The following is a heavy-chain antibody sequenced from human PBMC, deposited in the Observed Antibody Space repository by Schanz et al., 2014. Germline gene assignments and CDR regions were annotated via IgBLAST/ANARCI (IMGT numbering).Heavy chain of an antibody. CDR1: GYTFTSYG. D-gene: IGHD6-13*01. CDR3: ARNIIATARAYDI. Sequence: QGLLVQSGGEVKKPGASVKVSCKASGYTFTSYGFSWVRQAPGQGLEWMGWISAYNGNTNYAQKHQGRVTMTTDTSTSTVYMELRSLRSDDTAVYYCARNIIATARAYDIWGQGTMVTVSS. CDR2: ISAYNGNT. V-gene: IGHV1-18*01. J-gene: IGHJ3*02.